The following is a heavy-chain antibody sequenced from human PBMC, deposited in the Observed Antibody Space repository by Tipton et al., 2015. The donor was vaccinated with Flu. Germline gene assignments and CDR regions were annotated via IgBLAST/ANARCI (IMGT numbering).Heavy chain of an antibody. J-gene: IGHJ4*02. CDR1: GYSFATHW. CDR2: IYAGDSET. Sequence: VQLVQSGAEVKKAGESLKISCTGSGYSFATHWIGWVRQMPGKGLEWMGVIYAGDSETSYSPSFQGQVTISVDKSISTTYLQWSSLTASDTATYYCARMGGYWGTSGGVGDNWGQGTLVTVSS. CDR3: ARMGGYWGTSGGVGDN. V-gene: IGHV5-51*03. D-gene: IGHD3-16*01.